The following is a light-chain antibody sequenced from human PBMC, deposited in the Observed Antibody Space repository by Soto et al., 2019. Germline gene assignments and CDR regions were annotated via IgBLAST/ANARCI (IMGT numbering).Light chain of an antibody. CDR1: QSVSSYY. V-gene: IGKV3-15*01. CDR2: GAS. J-gene: IGKJ1*01. Sequence: EIVLTPSPGTLSFSPGERATLSCRASQSVSSYYLAWYQQKPGQAPRLLIYGASTRATGIPARFSGSGSETEFTLTISSLQAEDSAVYFCQQYNNWPTWTFGQGTKVDIK. CDR3: QQYNNWPTWT.